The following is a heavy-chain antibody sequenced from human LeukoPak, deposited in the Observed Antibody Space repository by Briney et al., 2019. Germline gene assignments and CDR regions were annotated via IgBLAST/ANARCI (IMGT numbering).Heavy chain of an antibody. V-gene: IGHV4-39*07. CDR3: ARVSRDSGNYYTFLVY. CDR1: GGPISSGDYY. CDR2: INYRGTT. Sequence: SETLSLTCTVSGGPISSGDYYWGWFRQPPGMGPEWIGSINYRGTTYYNPSLQSRVAISVDTSKNQFSLQLTSVTATDTAVYYCARVSRDSGNYYTFLVYWGQGTLVTVSS. D-gene: IGHD1-26*01. J-gene: IGHJ4*02.